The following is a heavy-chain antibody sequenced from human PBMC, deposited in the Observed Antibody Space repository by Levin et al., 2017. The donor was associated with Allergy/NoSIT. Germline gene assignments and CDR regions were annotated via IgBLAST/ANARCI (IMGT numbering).Heavy chain of an antibody. Sequence: SETLSLTCTVSGGSISSGDYYWSWIRQPPGKGLEWIGYIYYSGSTYYNPSLKSRVTISVDTSKNQFSLKLSSVTAADTAVYYCARGLSGLDGSGSYYKFDYWGQGTLVTVSS. J-gene: IGHJ4*02. D-gene: IGHD3-10*01. CDR2: IYYSGST. V-gene: IGHV4-30-4*01. CDR3: ARGLSGLDGSGSYYKFDY. CDR1: GGSISSGDYY.